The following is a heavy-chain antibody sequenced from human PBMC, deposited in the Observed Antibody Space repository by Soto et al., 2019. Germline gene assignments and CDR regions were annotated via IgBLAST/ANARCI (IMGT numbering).Heavy chain of an antibody. CDR2: IIPIFGTA. CDR3: ARAKFAITIFGVVSRVNWFDP. Sequence: SVKVSCKASGGTFSSYAISWVRQAPGQGLEWMGGIIPIFGTANYAQKFQGRVTITADESTSTAYMELSSLRSEDTAVYYCARAKFAITIFGVVSRVNWFDPCGQGTLVTVSS. CDR1: GGTFSSYA. V-gene: IGHV1-69*13. J-gene: IGHJ5*02. D-gene: IGHD3-3*01.